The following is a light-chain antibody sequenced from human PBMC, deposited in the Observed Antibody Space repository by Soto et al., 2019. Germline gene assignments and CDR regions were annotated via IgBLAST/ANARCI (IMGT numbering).Light chain of an antibody. J-gene: IGKJ1*01. Sequence: EIVVAQSPGTLSLSPGERATLSCSASQSVSGNYLAWYQQKAGQAPRLLIFGASSRATGIPDRFSGSGPGTDFTLSISRLEPEAFAVYYCQQYGSTPRTFGQATKVESK. V-gene: IGKV3-20*01. CDR1: QSVSGNY. CDR3: QQYGSTPRT. CDR2: GAS.